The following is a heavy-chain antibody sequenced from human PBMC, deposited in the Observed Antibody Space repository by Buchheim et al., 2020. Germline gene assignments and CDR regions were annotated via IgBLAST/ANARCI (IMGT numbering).Heavy chain of an antibody. CDR1: GFTFSSYA. Sequence: EVQLLESGGGLVQPGGSLRLSCAASGFTFSSYAMSWVRQAPGKGLEWVSGISGSGGSTNYADSVKGRFTISRDNSKNTLYLEMNSLRAEDTAVYYCAKDKNGGYDRGGAFDIWGQGT. CDR2: ISGSGGST. D-gene: IGHD5-12*01. CDR3: AKDKNGGYDRGGAFDI. J-gene: IGHJ3*02. V-gene: IGHV3-23*01.